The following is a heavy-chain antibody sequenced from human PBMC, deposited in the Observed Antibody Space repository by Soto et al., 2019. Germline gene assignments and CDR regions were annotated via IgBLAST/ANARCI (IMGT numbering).Heavy chain of an antibody. Sequence: QVQLQESGPGLVKPSETLSLTCTVSGGSISSYYWSWIRQPPGKGLEWIGYIYYSGSTNYNPSLKSRVTISVDTSKNQFSLKLSSVTAADTAVYYCASTLAAAGTYYYYYMDVWGKGTTVTVSS. J-gene: IGHJ6*03. D-gene: IGHD6-13*01. CDR2: IYYSGST. CDR3: ASTLAAAGTYYYYYMDV. V-gene: IGHV4-59*08. CDR1: GGSISSYY.